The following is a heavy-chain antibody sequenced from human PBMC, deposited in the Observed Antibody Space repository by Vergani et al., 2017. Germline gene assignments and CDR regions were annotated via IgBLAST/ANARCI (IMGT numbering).Heavy chain of an antibody. J-gene: IGHJ4*02. CDR3: ATTQPAMAVAGTFDY. CDR2: ISAYNGNT. Sequence: QVQLVQSGAEVKKPGASVKVSCKASGYTFTSYGISWVRQAPGQGLEWMGWISAYNGNTNYAQKLQGRVTMTEDTSTDTAYMELSSLRSEDTAVYYCATTQPAMAVAGTFDYWGQGTLVTVSS. D-gene: IGHD6-19*01. V-gene: IGHV1-18*04. CDR1: GYTFTSYG.